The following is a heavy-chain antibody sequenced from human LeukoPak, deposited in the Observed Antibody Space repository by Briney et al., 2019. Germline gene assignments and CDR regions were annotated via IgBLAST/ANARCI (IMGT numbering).Heavy chain of an antibody. CDR2: FSGSGGTT. CDR3: AKRPPDFGVVPWFDP. CDR1: GFTFSSYA. Sequence: PGGSLRLSCAASGFTFSSYAMNWVRQAPGRGLEWVSGFSGSGGTTYYADSVKGRFTISRDNSKNTLYLQMNSLRAEDTAVYYCAKRPPDFGVVPWFDPWGQGTLVTVSS. V-gene: IGHV3-23*01. J-gene: IGHJ5*02. D-gene: IGHD3-3*01.